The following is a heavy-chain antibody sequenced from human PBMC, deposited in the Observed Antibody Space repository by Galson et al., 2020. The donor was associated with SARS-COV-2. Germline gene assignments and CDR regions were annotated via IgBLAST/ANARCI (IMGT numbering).Heavy chain of an antibody. V-gene: IGHV4-31*03. J-gene: IGHJ3*02. CDR3: ARASIVVVIAIPDAFDI. CDR1: GGSISSGGYY. Sequence: SETLSLTCTVSGGSISSGGYYWSWIRQHPGKGLEWIGYIYYSGSTYYNPSLKSRVTISVDTSKNQFSLKLSSVTAADTAVYYCARASIVVVIAIPDAFDIWGQGTMVTVSS. CDR2: IYYSGST. D-gene: IGHD2-21*01.